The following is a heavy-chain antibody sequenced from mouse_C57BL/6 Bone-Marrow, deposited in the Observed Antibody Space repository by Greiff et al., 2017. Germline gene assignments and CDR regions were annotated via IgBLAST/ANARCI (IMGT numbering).Heavy chain of an antibody. D-gene: IGHD2-1*01. V-gene: IGHV1-47*01. CDR1: GYTFTTYP. J-gene: IGHJ2*01. CDR3: ARGGNYGGYYFDY. Sequence: QVQLQQSGAELVMPGASVQMSCKASGYTFTTYPIEWMKQNHGKSLEWIGNFHPSTDDTKYNAKFKGKATLTVEKSSSTVYLELGRLTSDDSAVYYCARGGNYGGYYFDYWGQGTTLTVSS. CDR2: FHPSTDDT.